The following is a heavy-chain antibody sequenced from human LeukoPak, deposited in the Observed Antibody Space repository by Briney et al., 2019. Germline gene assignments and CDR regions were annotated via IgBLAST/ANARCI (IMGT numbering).Heavy chain of an antibody. V-gene: IGHV3-23*01. CDR1: EFTFDNYA. Sequence: GGSLRLSCAASEFTFDNYAMSWVRQAPGKGLEWVSVISGSGYYSYYADSVKGRFTVSRDNSKTTLYLQMNSLRADDTAVYYCARDRADYYGSGSYDYWGQGTLVTVSS. CDR3: ARDRADYYGSGSYDY. D-gene: IGHD3-10*01. CDR2: ISGSGYYS. J-gene: IGHJ4*02.